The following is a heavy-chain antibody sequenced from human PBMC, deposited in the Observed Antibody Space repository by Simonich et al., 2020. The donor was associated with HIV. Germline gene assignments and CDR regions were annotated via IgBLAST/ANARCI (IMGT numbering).Heavy chain of an antibody. CDR2: INHSGNP. CDR3: ATAAAAHSRSYGGYYYYGMDV. D-gene: IGHD1-26*01. CDR1: GGSFSGYY. J-gene: IGHJ6*02. Sequence: QVQLQQWGAGLLKPSATLSLPGAVYGGSFSGYYWSWIRQPPEKGLEWIWEINHSGNPNYTPSPKSRVTISVEKSKNQFSLKVNSVTAADTAVYYCATAAAAHSRSYGGYYYYGMDVWGQGTTVTVSS. V-gene: IGHV4-34*01.